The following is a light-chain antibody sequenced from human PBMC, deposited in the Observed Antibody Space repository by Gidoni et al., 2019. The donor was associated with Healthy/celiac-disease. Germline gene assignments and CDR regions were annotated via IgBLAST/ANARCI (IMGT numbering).Light chain of an antibody. CDR1: QSVSSN. V-gene: IGKV3-15*01. CDR2: GAS. J-gene: IGKJ4*01. CDR3: QQYNNWPPLT. Sequence: EIVMTQSPATLPVSTGERATLSCRASQSVSSNLAWYQQKPGQAPRLLIYGASTRATGIPARFSGSGSGTEFTLTISSLQSEEFAVYYCQQYNNWPPLTFGGGTKVEIK.